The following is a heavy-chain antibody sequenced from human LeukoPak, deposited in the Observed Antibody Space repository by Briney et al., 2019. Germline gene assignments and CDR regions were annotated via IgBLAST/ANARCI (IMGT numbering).Heavy chain of an antibody. J-gene: IGHJ4*02. Sequence: GGSLRLSCAASGFTFSSYGMHWVRQAPGKGLEWVAVISYDGSNKYYADSVKGRFTISRDNSKNTLYLQMNSLRAEDTAVYYCANSDYYGSGSYHNDGQDFDYWGQGTLVTVSS. D-gene: IGHD3-10*01. CDR2: ISYDGSNK. CDR1: GFTFSSYG. V-gene: IGHV3-30*18. CDR3: ANSDYYGSGSYHNDGQDFDY.